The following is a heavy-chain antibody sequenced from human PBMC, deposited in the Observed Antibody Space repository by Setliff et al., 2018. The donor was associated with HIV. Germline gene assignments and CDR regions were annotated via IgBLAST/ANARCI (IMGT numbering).Heavy chain of an antibody. D-gene: IGHD5-12*01. CDR2: INPNSGGT. J-gene: IGHJ6*03. CDR3: ARRGYSRPLNYYYYYMDV. Sequence: ASVKVSCKASGYTFTGYYMHWVRQAPGQGLEWMGRINPNSGGTNYAQKFQGRVTMTMDTSISTAYMELSRLRSDDTAVYYCARRGYSRPLNYYYYYMDVWGKGTTVTSP. CDR1: GYTFTGYY. V-gene: IGHV1-2*06.